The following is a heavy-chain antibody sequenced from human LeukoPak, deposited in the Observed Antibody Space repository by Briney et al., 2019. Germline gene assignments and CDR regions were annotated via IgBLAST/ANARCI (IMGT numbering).Heavy chain of an antibody. J-gene: IGHJ4*02. CDR3: ASVHDLYHDY. CDR1: GGSFSGYY. CDR2: INHSGST. Sequence: PSETLSLTCAVYGGSFSGYYWSWIRQPPGKGLEWIGEINHSGSTNYNPSLKSRVTISVDTSKNQFSLKLSSVTAADTAVYYCASVHDLYHDYWGQGTLVTVSS. D-gene: IGHD2-2*01. V-gene: IGHV4-34*01.